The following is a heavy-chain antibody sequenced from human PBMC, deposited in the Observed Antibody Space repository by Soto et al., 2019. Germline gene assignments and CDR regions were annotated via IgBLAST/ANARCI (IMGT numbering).Heavy chain of an antibody. D-gene: IGHD6-19*01. CDR1: GHIFNNYY. CDR3: ASASNTVAAFRGAFDI. J-gene: IGHJ3*02. CDR2: VNPSGTST. Sequence: ASVKVSCKASGHIFNNYYMHWVRQAPGQGPEWMGIVNPSGTSTSHTQNFQGRVAMTRDMSTSTVYMELSGLTSEDTAVYYCASASNTVAAFRGAFDIWGQGTMVTVSS. V-gene: IGHV1-46*02.